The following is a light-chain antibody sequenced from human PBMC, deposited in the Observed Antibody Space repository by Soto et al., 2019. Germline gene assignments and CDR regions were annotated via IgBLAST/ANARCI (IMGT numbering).Light chain of an antibody. Sequence: AIRMTQSPSSLSASTGDRVTINCRASQAVSIYLAWYQPKPGKAPKLLISSTATLQNGVPSRFSGSGSATDFTISISSLQSEECATYYCQQYYSYTLTFGPGTKVDVK. CDR3: QQYYSYTLT. CDR2: STA. V-gene: IGKV1-8*01. J-gene: IGKJ3*01. CDR1: QAVSIY.